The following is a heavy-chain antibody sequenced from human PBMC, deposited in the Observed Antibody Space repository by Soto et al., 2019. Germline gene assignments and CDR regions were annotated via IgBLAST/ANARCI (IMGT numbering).Heavy chain of an antibody. Sequence: SETLSLTCTVSGGSISGYYCSWIRQPPWKGLEWIGYVHSGGSTNYNPSLKSRVTISVDTSKNQFSLKVSSVTAADTAVYYCARDVRRLARRSGKYYIAFDIWGQRTVVTVSS. CDR3: ARDVRRLARRSGKYYIAFDI. D-gene: IGHD1-26*01. CDR2: VHSGGST. V-gene: IGHV4-59*01. CDR1: GGSISGYY. J-gene: IGHJ3*02.